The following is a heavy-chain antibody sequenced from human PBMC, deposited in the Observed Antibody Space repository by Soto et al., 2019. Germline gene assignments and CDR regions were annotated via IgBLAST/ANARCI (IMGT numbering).Heavy chain of an antibody. CDR2: ISYDGSNK. Sequence: GSLRLSCAASGFTFNSYGMHWVRQAPGKGLEWVAVISYDGSNKYYADSVKGRFTISRDISKNTLYLQMNSLRAEDTVVYNCAKAGTKYYYYGMDVWGQGTTVTVSS. V-gene: IGHV3-30*18. D-gene: IGHD4-17*01. CDR1: GFTFNSYG. J-gene: IGHJ6*02. CDR3: AKAGTKYYYYGMDV.